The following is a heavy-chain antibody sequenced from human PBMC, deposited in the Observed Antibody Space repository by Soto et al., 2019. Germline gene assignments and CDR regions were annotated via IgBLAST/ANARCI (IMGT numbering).Heavy chain of an antibody. CDR1: GFTFSSYG. CDR2: IWYDGSNK. V-gene: IGHV3-33*08. CDR3: ARDQLEPRPGLADY. Sequence: GGSLRLSCAASGFTFSSYGMHWVRQAPGKGLEWMAVIWYDGSNKYYADSVKGRFTISRDNSKNTLYLQMNSLRAEDTAVYYCARDQLEPRPGLADYWGQGTLVTVSS. J-gene: IGHJ4*02. D-gene: IGHD1-1*01.